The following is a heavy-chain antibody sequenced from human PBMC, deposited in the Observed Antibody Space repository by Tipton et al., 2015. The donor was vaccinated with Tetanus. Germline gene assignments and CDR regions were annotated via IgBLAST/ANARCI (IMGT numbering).Heavy chain of an antibody. J-gene: IGHJ4*02. CDR3: ARDGPGRSFFRLDYYDSSGYYARRYFDY. D-gene: IGHD3-22*01. CDR1: GGSFSGYY. Sequence: LRLSCAVYGGSFSGYYWSWIRQPPGKGLEWIGEINHSGSTNYNPSLKSRVTISVDTSKNQFSLKLSSVTAADTAVYYCARDGPGRSFFRLDYYDSSGYYARRYFDYWGQGTLVTVSS. V-gene: IGHV4-34*01. CDR2: INHSGST.